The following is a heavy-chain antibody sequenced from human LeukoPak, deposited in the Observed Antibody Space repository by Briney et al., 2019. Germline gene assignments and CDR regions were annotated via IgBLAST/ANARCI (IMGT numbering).Heavy chain of an antibody. CDR1: GYTFTGYY. Sequence: GASVKVSCKASGYTFTGYYMHWVRQAPGQGLEWMGRINPNSGGTNYAQKFQGRVTMTRDTSISTAYMELSRLRSDDTAVHYCAREAPYYYDSSGYYGNWGQGTLVTVSS. V-gene: IGHV1-2*06. J-gene: IGHJ4*02. CDR2: INPNSGGT. D-gene: IGHD3-22*01. CDR3: AREAPYYYDSSGYYGN.